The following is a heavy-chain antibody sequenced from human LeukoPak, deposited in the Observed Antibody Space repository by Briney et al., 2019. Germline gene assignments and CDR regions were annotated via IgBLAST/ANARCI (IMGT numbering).Heavy chain of an antibody. Sequence: SETLSLTCTVSGGSISSYYWSWIRQPPGKGLEWIGYIYYSGSTNYNPSLKSRVTISVDTSKNQFSLKLSSVPAADTAVYYCARHCADSGGEGFDYWGQGTLVTVSS. CDR2: IYYSGST. D-gene: IGHD2-15*01. V-gene: IGHV4-59*08. J-gene: IGHJ4*02. CDR1: GGSISSYY. CDR3: ARHCADSGGEGFDY.